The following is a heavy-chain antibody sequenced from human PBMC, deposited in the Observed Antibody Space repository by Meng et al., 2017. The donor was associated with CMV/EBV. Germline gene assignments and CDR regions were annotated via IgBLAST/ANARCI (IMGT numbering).Heavy chain of an antibody. J-gene: IGHJ4*02. Sequence: SETLSLTCTVSGGSISSYYWSWIRQPPGKGLEWIGHIYYSGSTNYNPSLKSRVTISVDTSKNQFSLKLSSVTAADTAVYYCARDQGYSSSWYYFDYWGQGTLVTVSS. CDR3: ARDQGYSSSWYYFDY. D-gene: IGHD6-13*01. CDR2: IYYSGST. V-gene: IGHV4-59*01. CDR1: GGSISSYY.